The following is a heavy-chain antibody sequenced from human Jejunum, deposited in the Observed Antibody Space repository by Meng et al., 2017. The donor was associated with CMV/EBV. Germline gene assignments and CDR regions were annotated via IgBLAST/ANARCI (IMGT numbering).Heavy chain of an antibody. D-gene: IGHD1-26*01. V-gene: IGHV4-39*07. CDR1: YC. Sequence: YCLGWVRQSPGTGLYYIGSLFSSGNTHYNPALQSRVFISIDTSTNLFSLTLTSVTAADTALYYCASDRPFSGTYLTDAFNVWGPGTMVTVSS. CDR2: LFSSGNT. J-gene: IGHJ3*01. CDR3: ASDRPFSGTYLTDAFNV.